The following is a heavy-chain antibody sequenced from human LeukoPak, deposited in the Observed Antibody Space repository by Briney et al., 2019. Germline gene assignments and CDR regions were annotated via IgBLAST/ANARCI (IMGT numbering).Heavy chain of an antibody. CDR2: INHSGST. J-gene: IGHJ2*01. D-gene: IGHD2-2*01. V-gene: IGHV4-34*01. CDR3: ARGPRSSTSLGGNDL. Sequence: SETLSLACAVYGGSFSGYYWSWIRQPPGKGLEWIGEINHSGSTNYNPSLKSRVTISVDTSKNQFSLKLSSVTAADTVVYYCARGPRSSTSLGGNDLWGRGTLVTVSS. CDR1: GGSFSGYY.